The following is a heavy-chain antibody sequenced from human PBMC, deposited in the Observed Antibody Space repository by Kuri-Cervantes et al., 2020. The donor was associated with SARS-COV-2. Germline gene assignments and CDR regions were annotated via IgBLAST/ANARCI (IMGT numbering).Heavy chain of an antibody. CDR2: ISSSSSYI. D-gene: IGHD2-2*01. CDR3: ARAPQGRYCSSTSCPIVLYFDL. V-gene: IGHV3-21*01. Sequence: GGSLRLSCAASGFTFSSYSMNWVRQAPGKGLEWVSSISSSSSYIYYADSVKGRFTISRDNAKNSLYLQMNSLRAEDTAVYYCARAPQGRYCSSTSCPIVLYFDLWGRGTLVTVSS. J-gene: IGHJ2*01. CDR1: GFTFSSYS.